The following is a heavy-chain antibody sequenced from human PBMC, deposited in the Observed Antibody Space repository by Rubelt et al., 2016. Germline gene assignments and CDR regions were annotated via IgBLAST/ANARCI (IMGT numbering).Heavy chain of an antibody. J-gene: IGHJ4*02. CDR1: GFTFSSCS. D-gene: IGHD4-23*01. V-gene: IGHV3-48*01. Sequence: EVQLVESGGGLVKPGGSLRLSCAGSGFTFSSCSMNWVRQAPGKGLEWVSYIGPRGTNTWYADSVKGRFTISRDKAKNTLYLLMNSLRAEVTSVYYCSRVTWVYFDYWGLGTLVTISS. CDR2: IGPRGTNT. CDR3: SRVTWVYFDY.